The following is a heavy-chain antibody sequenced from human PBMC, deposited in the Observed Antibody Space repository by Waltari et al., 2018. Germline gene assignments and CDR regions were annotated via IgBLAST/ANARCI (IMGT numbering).Heavy chain of an antibody. CDR1: GGTFSSYA. CDR2: IVPIFGPA. D-gene: IGHD1-26*01. Sequence: QVQLVQSGAEVKKPGSSVKVSCKASGGTFSSYAISWVRQAPGQGLEWMGAIVPIFGPANYAQKVQGRVTITADESTSTAYMELSSLRSEDTAVYYCAGGDYSGTYYSYYYYMDVWGKGTTVTISS. CDR3: AGGDYSGTYYSYYYYMDV. V-gene: IGHV1-69*12. J-gene: IGHJ6*03.